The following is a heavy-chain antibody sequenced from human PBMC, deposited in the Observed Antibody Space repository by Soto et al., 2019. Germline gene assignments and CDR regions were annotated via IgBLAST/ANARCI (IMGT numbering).Heavy chain of an antibody. D-gene: IGHD2-2*01. CDR2: ISGSGGST. CDR3: AKDLPVCSSTSCYDFLDY. CDR1: GFTFSSYA. V-gene: IGHV3-23*01. J-gene: IGHJ4*02. Sequence: GGSLRLSCAASGFTFSSYAMSWVRQAPGKGLEWVSAISGSGGSTYYADSVKGRFTISRDNSKNTLYLQMNSLRAEDTAVYYCAKDLPVCSSTSCYDFLDYWGQGTLVTVSS.